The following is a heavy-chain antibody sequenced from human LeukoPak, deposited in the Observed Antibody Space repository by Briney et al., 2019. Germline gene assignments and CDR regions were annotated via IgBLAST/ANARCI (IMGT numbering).Heavy chain of an antibody. CDR1: GFTFSSYG. J-gene: IGHJ3*02. D-gene: IGHD5-24*01. Sequence: GGSLRLSCAASGFTFSSYGMHWVRQAPGKGLEWVAFIRYDGSNKYYADSVKGRFTISRDNSKNTLYLQMNSLRAEDTAVYYCAKAQTVERWLQLQANDAFDIWGQGTMVTVSS. V-gene: IGHV3-30*02. CDR2: IRYDGSNK. CDR3: AKAQTVERWLQLQANDAFDI.